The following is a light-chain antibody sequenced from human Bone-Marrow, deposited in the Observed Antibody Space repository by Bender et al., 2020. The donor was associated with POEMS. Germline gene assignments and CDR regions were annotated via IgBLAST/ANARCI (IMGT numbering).Light chain of an antibody. V-gene: IGLV3-1*01. CDR3: QAWDTSSVV. CDR1: QLGDQY. CDR2: GDN. Sequence: SYGLTQPPSVSVSPGHTANITCSGDQLGDQYASWYQLKPGQSPVLVIYGDNKRPSGIPERFSGSNSGNIATLTISGTQALDEADYYCQAWDTSSVVFGGGTKLTVL. J-gene: IGLJ2*01.